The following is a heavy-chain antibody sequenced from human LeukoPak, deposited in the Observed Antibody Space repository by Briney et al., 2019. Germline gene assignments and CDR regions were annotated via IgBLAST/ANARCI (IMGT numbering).Heavy chain of an antibody. D-gene: IGHD6-6*01. Sequence: SETLSLTCTVSGNSFGDYYWSWIRQPPGKGLEWIGEINHSGSTNYNPSLKSRVTISVDTSKKQCSLKLSSVTAADTAVYYCARGDTVAARPGRFDSWGQGTLVTVSS. V-gene: IGHV4-34*01. J-gene: IGHJ4*02. CDR1: GNSFGDYY. CDR2: INHSGST. CDR3: ARGDTVAARPGRFDS.